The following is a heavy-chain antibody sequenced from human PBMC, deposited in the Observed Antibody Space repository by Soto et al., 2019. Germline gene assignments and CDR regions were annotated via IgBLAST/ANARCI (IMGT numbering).Heavy chain of an antibody. CDR2: IKSKTDGGTT. J-gene: IGHJ6*02. D-gene: IGHD2-2*01. CDR1: GFTFSNAW. V-gene: IGHV3-15*01. CDR3: ARGRRQYCSSTSCYVRGMDV. Sequence: GSLRLSCAASGFTFSNAWMSWVRQAPGKGLEWVGRIKSKTDGGTTDYAAPVKGRFTISRDDSKNTLYLQMNSLRAEDTAVYYCARGRRQYCSSTSCYVRGMDVWGQGTTVTVSS.